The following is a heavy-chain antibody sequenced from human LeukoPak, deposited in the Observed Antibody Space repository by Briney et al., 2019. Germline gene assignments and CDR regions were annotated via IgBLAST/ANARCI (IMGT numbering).Heavy chain of an antibody. Sequence: ASVKVSCKASGYTFTSYDINWVRQAPGQGLEWMGIINPSGGSTSYAQKFQGRVTMTRDTSTSTVYMELSSLRSEDTAVYYCARELGYCSSTSCSPTGYFDYWGQGTLVTVSS. J-gene: IGHJ4*02. V-gene: IGHV1-46*01. CDR3: ARELGYCSSTSCSPTGYFDY. D-gene: IGHD2-2*01. CDR1: GYTFTSYD. CDR2: INPSGGST.